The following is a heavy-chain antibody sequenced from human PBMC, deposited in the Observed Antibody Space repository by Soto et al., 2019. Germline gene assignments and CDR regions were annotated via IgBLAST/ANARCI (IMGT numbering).Heavy chain of an antibody. Sequence: QVQLIQSAPEVKRPGASVRVSCRPSGYTFTSYGLNWGLRAPGQGLEWMGRMASHDGSTVSAQSFQGSLTLTRDTFTNSAYLESGALTSADTGLYFCWRNGGDDSANFWGQGTLVTVSS. CDR3: WRNGGDDSANF. CDR1: GYTFTSYG. V-gene: IGHV1-18*04. D-gene: IGHD3-22*01. J-gene: IGHJ4*02. CDR2: MASHDGST.